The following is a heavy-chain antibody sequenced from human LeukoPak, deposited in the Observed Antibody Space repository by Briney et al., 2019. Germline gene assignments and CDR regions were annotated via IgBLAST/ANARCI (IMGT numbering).Heavy chain of an antibody. Sequence: SVKVSCKASGGTFSSYTTSWVRQAPGQGLEWMGRIIPILGIANYAQKFQGRVTITADKSTSTAYMELSSLRSEDTAVYYCARDPYYYGSGSFPYYYYYGMDVWGQGTTVTVSS. CDR2: IIPILGIA. D-gene: IGHD3-10*01. CDR1: GGTFSSYT. CDR3: ARDPYYYGSGSFPYYYYYGMDV. J-gene: IGHJ6*02. V-gene: IGHV1-69*04.